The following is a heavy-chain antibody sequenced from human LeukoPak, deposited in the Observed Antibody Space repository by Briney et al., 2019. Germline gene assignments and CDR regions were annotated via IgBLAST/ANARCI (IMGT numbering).Heavy chain of an antibody. V-gene: IGHV4-38-2*02. CDR2: IYHRGNT. Sequence: PSETLSLTCSVSGYSISSGYYWGWIRQPPGKGLEWIASIYHRGNTYYNPSLKSRVTMSVDTSKNQFSLKLNSLTATDTAVYYCARGYYYDSGGYRHLFDSWGQGTLVTVSS. J-gene: IGHJ4*02. D-gene: IGHD3-22*01. CDR3: ARGYYYDSGGYRHLFDS. CDR1: GYSISSGYY.